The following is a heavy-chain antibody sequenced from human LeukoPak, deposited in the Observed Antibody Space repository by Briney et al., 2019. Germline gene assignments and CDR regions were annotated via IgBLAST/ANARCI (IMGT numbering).Heavy chain of an antibody. V-gene: IGHV3-21*06. CDR2: ISSVSTHI. CDR1: GFTYRGYS. J-gene: IGHJ4*02. D-gene: IGHD3-22*01. CDR3: AIEAPGALDDISGYYNY. Sequence: GGSLRLSCAVSGFTYRGYSMNGVRQAPGKGLEWVSYISSVSTHIYYADSVKGRFTISRDNAKNSLYLQMNSLRAEDTAVYYCAIEAPGALDDISGYYNYWGQGSLVTGSS.